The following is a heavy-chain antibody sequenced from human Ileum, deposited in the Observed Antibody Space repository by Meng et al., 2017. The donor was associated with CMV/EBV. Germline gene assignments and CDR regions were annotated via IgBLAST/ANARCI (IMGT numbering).Heavy chain of an antibody. J-gene: IGHJ4*02. CDR2: INPKSGGI. CDR1: GSMFSGYY. CDR3: QRGRSGEPTDY. D-gene: IGHD6-19*01. Sequence: SCKASGSMFSGYYMYWVRQAPGQSLEYLGRINPKSGGIDYTQNFQGRLTMSMDTSINTVYMDLSSLRSDDTAVYYCQRGRSGEPTDYWGQGTLVTVSS. V-gene: IGHV1-2*06.